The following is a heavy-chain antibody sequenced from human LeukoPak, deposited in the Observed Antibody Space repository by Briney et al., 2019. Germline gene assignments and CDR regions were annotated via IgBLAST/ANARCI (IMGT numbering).Heavy chain of an antibody. V-gene: IGHV3-15*01. Sequence: GVTVGLYCAASGFSCCTAWMRRERQGPGLGLVGVGRTNCNTAGGTTDYTATVKGRYTISPDDSKSTLYLQMNSLKTVDTAVYYCTTGPFDYYGSASYLANGMDVWGQGTTVTVSS. CDR3: TTGPFDYYGSASYLANGMDV. D-gene: IGHD3-10*01. CDR1: GFSCCTAW. CDR2: TNCNTAGGTT. J-gene: IGHJ6*02.